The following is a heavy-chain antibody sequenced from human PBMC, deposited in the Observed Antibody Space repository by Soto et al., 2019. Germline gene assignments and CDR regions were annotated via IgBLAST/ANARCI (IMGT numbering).Heavy chain of an antibody. V-gene: IGHV4-34*01. CDR3: ASGHPPANIVAMIWGAKNYFDD. CDR2: INHSGST. CDR1: GGSFSGPY. D-gene: IGHD5-12*01. Sequence: QVQLQQWGAGLLKPSETLSLTCAVYGGSFSGPYWSWIRQPPGKGLEWIGEINHSGSTNYNPSLKSRLTISVDTSKDQFSLKLSSVTAADTAVYYCASGHPPANIVAMIWGAKNYFDDWGQGTLVTVSS. J-gene: IGHJ4*02.